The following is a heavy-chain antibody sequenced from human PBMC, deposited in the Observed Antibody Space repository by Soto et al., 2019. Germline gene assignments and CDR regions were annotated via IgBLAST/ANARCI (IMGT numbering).Heavy chain of an antibody. CDR1: WFTVSSNY. CDR3: ARDQMDTSMSPRRDGYYYGMDV. V-gene: IGHV3-53*01. CDR2: IYSGGST. D-gene: IGHD5-18*01. J-gene: IGHJ6*02. Sequence: EVLLVESGGGLIPPGGSLRLSCAASWFTVSSNYMSWGRQAPGKGLEWVSVIYSGGSTYYADSVKARFTISSDNSKNTLYLQMNSLRAEDTAVYYCARDQMDTSMSPRRDGYYYGMDVWGQGTTVTVSS.